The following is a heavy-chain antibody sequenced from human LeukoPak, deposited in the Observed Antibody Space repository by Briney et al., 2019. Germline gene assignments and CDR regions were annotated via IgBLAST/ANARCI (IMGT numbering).Heavy chain of an antibody. D-gene: IGHD3-10*01. Sequence: GGSLRLSCAASGFTFSSYGKHWVRQAPGKGLEWVAVISYDGSNKYYADSVKGRFTISRDNSKNTLYLQMNSLRAEDTAVYYCAKDQLLWFGELLSNGAFDIWGQGTMVTVSS. J-gene: IGHJ3*02. V-gene: IGHV3-30*18. CDR3: AKDQLLWFGELLSNGAFDI. CDR1: GFTFSSYG. CDR2: ISYDGSNK.